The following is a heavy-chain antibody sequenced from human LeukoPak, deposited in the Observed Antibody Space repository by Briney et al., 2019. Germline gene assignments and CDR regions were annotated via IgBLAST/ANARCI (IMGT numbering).Heavy chain of an antibody. Sequence: GGSLRLSCAASGFTFSSYAISWVRQAPGKGLEWVSAISGSGGSTYYADSVKGRFTISRDNSKNTLYLQMNSLRAEDTAVYYCAKDPRVRGVTHFDYWGQGTLVTVSS. V-gene: IGHV3-23*01. D-gene: IGHD3-10*01. CDR2: ISGSGGST. J-gene: IGHJ4*02. CDR1: GFTFSSYA. CDR3: AKDPRVRGVTHFDY.